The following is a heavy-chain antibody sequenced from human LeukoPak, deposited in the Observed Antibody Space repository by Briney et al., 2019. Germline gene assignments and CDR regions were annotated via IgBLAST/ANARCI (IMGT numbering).Heavy chain of an antibody. CDR1: GGSFSGYY. Sequence: SETLSLTCAVYGGSFSGYYWSWIRQPPGKGLEWIGEINHSGSTNYNPSLKSRVTISVDTSKNQFSLKLSSVTAADTAVYYCARHYHSGYGSGSGTYRYWGQGTLVTVSS. D-gene: IGHD3-10*01. J-gene: IGHJ4*02. CDR2: INHSGST. V-gene: IGHV4-34*01. CDR3: ARHYHSGYGSGSGTYRY.